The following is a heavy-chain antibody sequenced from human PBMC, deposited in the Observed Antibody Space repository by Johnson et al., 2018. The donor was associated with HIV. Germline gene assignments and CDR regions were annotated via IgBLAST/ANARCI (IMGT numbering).Heavy chain of an antibody. V-gene: IGHV3-23*03. J-gene: IGHJ3*01. CDR1: GFTFSSYA. D-gene: IGHD3-10*01. CDR2: IYSGGST. Sequence: VQLVESGGGVVQPGRSLRLSCAASGFTFSSYAMSWVRQAPGKGLEWVSVIYSGGSTYYADSVRGRFTISRDNSKNTLYLQMTSLRQDDTAVYSCYCTDHVGAGRESKGTFDAWGQGTMVTVSS. CDR3: YCTDHVGAGRESKGTFDA.